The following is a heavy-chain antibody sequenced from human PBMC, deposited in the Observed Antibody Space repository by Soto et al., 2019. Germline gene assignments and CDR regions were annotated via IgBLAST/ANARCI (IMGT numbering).Heavy chain of an antibody. Sequence: GGSLRLSSAAPGFTFSSYAMRWVRQAPGTGLEWVTAISGSGGSSYYADSVQCRFTISRYNSENTLYLQMISRNAEDTDVYYCTKEPPKGYYYDSSGSNWFDPWVQGTLVTASS. CDR1: GFTFSSYA. CDR3: TKEPPKGYYYDSSGSNWFDP. V-gene: IGHV3-23*01. CDR2: ISGSGGSS. J-gene: IGHJ5*02. D-gene: IGHD3-22*01.